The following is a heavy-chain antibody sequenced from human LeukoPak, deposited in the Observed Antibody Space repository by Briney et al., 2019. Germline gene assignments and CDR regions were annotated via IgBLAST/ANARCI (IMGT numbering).Heavy chain of an antibody. J-gene: IGHJ4*02. Sequence: PGGSLRLSCAASGFTFSSYWMHWVRQAPGKGLVWVSRINSDGSSTSYADSVKGRFTISRGNAKNTLYLQMNSLRAEDTAVYYCVPGRDGNNRGGMRYWGQGTLVTVSS. V-gene: IGHV3-74*01. CDR2: INSDGSST. CDR1: GFTFSSYW. CDR3: VPGRDGNNRGGMRY. D-gene: IGHD5-24*01.